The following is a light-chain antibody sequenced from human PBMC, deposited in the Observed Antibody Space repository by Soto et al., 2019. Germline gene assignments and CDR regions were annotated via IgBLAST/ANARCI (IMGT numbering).Light chain of an antibody. CDR3: QLRSNWPP. V-gene: IGKV3D-20*02. Sequence: DILLTQFPGTLSLFRGDRVTLSCRASQSVSSSHLAWYQQKPDQAPRQLIYDAANRATGIPASFSSSGSGTDFTLTISRLAPEYSAVYYYQLRSNWPPVGQGTKVEI. CDR1: QSVSSSH. CDR2: DAA. J-gene: IGKJ1*01.